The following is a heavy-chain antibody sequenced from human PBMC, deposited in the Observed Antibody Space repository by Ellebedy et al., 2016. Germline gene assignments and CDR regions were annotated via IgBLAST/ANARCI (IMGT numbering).Heavy chain of an antibody. V-gene: IGHV3-21*01. Sequence: GGSLRLXCAASGFTFSSYSMNWVRQAPGKGLEWVSSISSSSSYIYYADSVKGRFTISRDNAKNSLYLQMNSLRAEDTAVYYCASPLNSAIIVNWGQGTLVTVSS. CDR3: ASPLNSAIIVN. CDR1: GFTFSSYS. J-gene: IGHJ4*02. CDR2: ISSSSSYI. D-gene: IGHD2/OR15-2a*01.